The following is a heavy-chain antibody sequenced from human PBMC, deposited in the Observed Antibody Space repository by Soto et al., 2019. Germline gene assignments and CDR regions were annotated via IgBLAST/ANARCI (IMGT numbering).Heavy chain of an antibody. CDR1: GFTFSSYA. V-gene: IGHV3-30*18. J-gene: IGHJ6*02. CDR3: AKEFLVRGLIRDAMDV. Sequence: QVQLVESGGGVVQPGRSLRLSCAASGFTFSSYAMYWVRQGPGKGLEWVAVISYDGSDKFYADSVKGRFTISRDNSKNTLYLQMNSLRTEDTAVYYCAKEFLVRGLIRDAMDVRGQGTTVTVSS. D-gene: IGHD3-10*01. CDR2: ISYDGSDK.